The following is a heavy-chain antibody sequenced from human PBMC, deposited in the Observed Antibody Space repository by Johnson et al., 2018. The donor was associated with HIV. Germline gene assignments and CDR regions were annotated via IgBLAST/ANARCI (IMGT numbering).Heavy chain of an antibody. CDR1: GFTFRSYD. D-gene: IGHD4-17*01. CDR2: IHYDAIGK. Sequence: VVQPGKSLRLSCSASGFTFRSYDRHWVCQAPGKGLQWVPFIHYDAIGKYSGGAVMGRFTFSRDNSKNTLYLQMNSLRAEDTALYYCARDFSDYGDYGRCAFDIWGQGTMVTVSS. CDR3: ARDFSDYGDYGRCAFDI. V-gene: IGHV3-30*02. J-gene: IGHJ3*02.